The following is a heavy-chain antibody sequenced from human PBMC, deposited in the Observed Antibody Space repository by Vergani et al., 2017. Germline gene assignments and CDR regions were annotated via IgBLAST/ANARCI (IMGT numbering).Heavy chain of an antibody. CDR1: GFTFSSYW. CDR2: IKQDGSEK. V-gene: IGHV3-7*01. Sequence: EVQLVESGGGLVQTGGSLRISCAASGFTFSSYWMSWVRQAPGKGLEWVANIKQDGSEKYYVDSVKGRFTISRDNAKNSLYLQMNSLRAEDTAVYYCARDGVAASFDYWGQGTLVTVSS. CDR3: ARDGVAASFDY. D-gene: IGHD6-19*01. J-gene: IGHJ4*02.